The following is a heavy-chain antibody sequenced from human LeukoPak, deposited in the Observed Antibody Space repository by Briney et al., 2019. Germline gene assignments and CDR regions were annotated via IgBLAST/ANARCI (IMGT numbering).Heavy chain of an antibody. CDR3: AKAGWRGGGTFNEFDP. V-gene: IGHV4-30-4*01. CDR2: FRYSGNS. CDR1: GGSISVGDYY. Sequence: NPSETLSLTCSLSGGSISVGDYYWGWIRQPPGRALEWIGFFRYSGNSYYNPSLKSRVTISVDASKNQFALKLRSVTAADTAVYFCAKAGWRGGGTFNEFDPWGQGILVTVSS. J-gene: IGHJ5*02. D-gene: IGHD3-16*01.